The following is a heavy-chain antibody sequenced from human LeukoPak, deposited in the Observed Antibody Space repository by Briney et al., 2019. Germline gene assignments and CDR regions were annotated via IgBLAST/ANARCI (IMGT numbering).Heavy chain of an antibody. CDR3: ARNPHHDDDADEGFDY. CDR2: IYYSGSP. J-gene: IGHJ4*02. D-gene: IGHD3-16*01. CDR1: GGSISSSSYY. Sequence: PSETLSLTCTVSGGSISSSSYYWGWIRQPPGKGLEWIGTIYYSGSPYYNPSLKSRVTISVDSSKNQFSLNLSSVIAADTAIYYCARNPHHDDDADEGFDYWGQGTLVTVSS. V-gene: IGHV4-39*07.